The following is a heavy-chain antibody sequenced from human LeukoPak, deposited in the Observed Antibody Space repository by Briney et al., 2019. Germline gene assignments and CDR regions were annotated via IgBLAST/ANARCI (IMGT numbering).Heavy chain of an antibody. CDR1: GFTFSSCA. D-gene: IGHD6-13*01. CDR2: ISGSGGST. J-gene: IGHJ6*02. Sequence: GGSLRLSCAASGFTFSSCAMSWVRQAPGKGLEWVSAISGSGGSTYYADSVKGRFTISRDNSKNTLYLQMNSLRAEDTAVYYCAKDIYRQLVPGYYYGMDVWGQGTTVTVSS. V-gene: IGHV3-23*01. CDR3: AKDIYRQLVPGYYYGMDV.